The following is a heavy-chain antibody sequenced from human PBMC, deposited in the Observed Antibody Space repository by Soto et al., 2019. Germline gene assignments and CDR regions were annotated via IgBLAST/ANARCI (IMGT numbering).Heavy chain of an antibody. V-gene: IGHV1-8*01. Sequence: ASVKVSCKASGYTFTSYDINWVRQATGQGLEWMGWMNPNSGNTGYAQKFQGRVTMTRNTSISTAYMELSSLRSEDTAVYYCARGLRGIAAAGTYYYYMDVWGKGTTVTVSS. CDR2: MNPNSGNT. J-gene: IGHJ6*03. CDR1: GYTFTSYD. CDR3: ARGLRGIAAAGTYYYYMDV. D-gene: IGHD6-13*01.